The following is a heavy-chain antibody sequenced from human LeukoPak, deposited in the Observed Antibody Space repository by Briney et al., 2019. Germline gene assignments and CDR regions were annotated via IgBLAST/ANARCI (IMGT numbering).Heavy chain of an antibody. J-gene: IGHJ4*02. V-gene: IGHV4-59*01. CDR3: ARVSGYDWESFYDY. D-gene: IGHD5-12*01. Sequence: SETLSLTCTVSGGSISGFYWSWIRQPPGKGLEWIGYIYYTGSTNYNPSLKSRVTISVDTSKNQFSLKLSSVTAADTAVYYCARVSGYDWESFYDYWGQGTLVTVSS. CDR1: GGSISGFY. CDR2: IYYTGST.